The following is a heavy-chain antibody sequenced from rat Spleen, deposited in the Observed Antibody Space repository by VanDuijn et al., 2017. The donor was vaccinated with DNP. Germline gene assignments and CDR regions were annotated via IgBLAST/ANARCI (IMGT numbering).Heavy chain of an antibody. Sequence: EVQLVESGGDLVQPGRSLKLSCVASGFTFNNYWMTWVRQAPKKGLEWVASISYEGSSTYYGDSVKGRFTISRDNAKSTLYLQMNSLRSEDTATYYCARPVITTVDYFDYWGQGVMVTVSS. CDR2: ISYEGSST. V-gene: IGHV5-22*01. CDR1: GFTFNNYW. CDR3: ARPVITTVDYFDY. J-gene: IGHJ2*01. D-gene: IGHD1-1*01.